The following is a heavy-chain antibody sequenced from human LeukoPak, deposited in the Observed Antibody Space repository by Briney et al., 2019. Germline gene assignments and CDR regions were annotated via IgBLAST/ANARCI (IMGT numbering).Heavy chain of an antibody. J-gene: IGHJ5*02. Sequence: GGSLRLSCAASGFTFSSYAMSWVRQAPGKGLEWVSAISGRGGSTYYADSVKGRFTISRDNSKNTLYLQMNSLRAEDTAVYYCAKGPLMRPVFGRFDPWGQGTLVTVSS. D-gene: IGHD2-8*01. V-gene: IGHV3-23*01. CDR3: AKGPLMRPVFGRFDP. CDR2: ISGRGGST. CDR1: GFTFSSYA.